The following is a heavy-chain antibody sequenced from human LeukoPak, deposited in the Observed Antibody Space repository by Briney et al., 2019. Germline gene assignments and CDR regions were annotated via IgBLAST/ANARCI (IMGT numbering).Heavy chain of an antibody. D-gene: IGHD6-13*01. CDR1: GGSISSYY. CDR3: ARGGGYSSSWYSPKGDAFDI. Sequence: SETLSLTCTVSGGSISSYYWSWIRQPPGKGLEWIGYIYYSGSTNYNPSLKSRVTISVGTSKNQFPLKLSSVTAADTAVYYCARGGGYSSSWYSPKGDAFDIWGQGTMVTVSS. V-gene: IGHV4-59*01. J-gene: IGHJ3*02. CDR2: IYYSGST.